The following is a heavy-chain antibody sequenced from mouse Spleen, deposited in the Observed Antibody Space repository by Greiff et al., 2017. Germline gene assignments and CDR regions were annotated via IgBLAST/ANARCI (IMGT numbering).Heavy chain of an antibody. V-gene: IGHV3-6*01. J-gene: IGHJ1*01. CDR3: ALGYWYFDV. Sequence: EVQLQQSGPGLVKPSQSLSLTCSVTGYSITSGYYWNWIRQFPGNKLEWMGYISYDGSNNYNPSLKNRISITRDTSKNQFFLKLNSVTTEDTATYYCALGYWYFDVWGAGTTVTVSS. CDR1: GYSITSGYY. CDR2: ISYDGSN. D-gene: IGHD4-1*01.